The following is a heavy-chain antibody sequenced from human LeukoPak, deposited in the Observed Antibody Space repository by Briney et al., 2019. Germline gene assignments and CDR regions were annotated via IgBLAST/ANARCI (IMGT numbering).Heavy chain of an antibody. CDR1: GASINNYY. CDR3: ARGSNWLDP. D-gene: IGHD6-6*01. J-gene: IGHJ5*02. CDR2: IYYGGST. Sequence: SETLSLTCTVSGASINNYYWSWIRQPPGKGLEWIGYIYYGGSTSYNASLKSRVTISKDTSKNQISLKLTSVTAADTAVYHCARGSNWLDPWGQGTLVTVSS. V-gene: IGHV4-59*01.